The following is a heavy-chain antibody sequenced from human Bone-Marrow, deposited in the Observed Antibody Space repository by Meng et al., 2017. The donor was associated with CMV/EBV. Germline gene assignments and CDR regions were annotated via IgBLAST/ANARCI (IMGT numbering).Heavy chain of an antibody. D-gene: IGHD3-10*01. Sequence: SETLSLTCTVSGGSISSSSYYWGWNRQPPGKGLEWIGSIDYSGSTYYNPSLNSRVTISVDTSKNQFSLKLSSVTGADTAVYYCARIAGTYWGQGTMVTVSS. CDR3: ARIAGTY. V-gene: IGHV4-39*07. CDR2: IDYSGST. CDR1: GGSISSSSYY. J-gene: IGHJ3*01.